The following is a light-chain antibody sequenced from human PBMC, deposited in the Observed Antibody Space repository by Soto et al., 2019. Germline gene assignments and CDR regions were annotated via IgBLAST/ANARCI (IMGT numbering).Light chain of an antibody. V-gene: IGKV4-1*01. CDR1: QNCLQSPNKKNY. Sequence: VITQSPDSLAVSLGERATINCKSRQNCLQSPNKKNYLAWDQQKPGQPPKLLIYWASTRESGVPDRFSGSGSGTEFTLTISSLQAEDVAVYYCQQYYTTPPYTFGQGTKLEIK. J-gene: IGKJ2*01. CDR3: QQYYTTPPYT. CDR2: WAS.